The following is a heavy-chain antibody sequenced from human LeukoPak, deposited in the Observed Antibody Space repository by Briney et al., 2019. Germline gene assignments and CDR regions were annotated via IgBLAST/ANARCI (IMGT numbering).Heavy chain of an antibody. CDR1: GYAFTGYY. Sequence: ASVKVSCKASGYAFTGYYMHWVRQAPGQRLEWMGWINPNSGGTNYAQKFQGRVTMTRDTSISTAYMELSRLRSDDTAVYYCARGWYDSRGSWTYYFDYWGQGTLVTVSS. J-gene: IGHJ4*02. CDR2: INPNSGGT. D-gene: IGHD3-22*01. V-gene: IGHV1-2*02. CDR3: ARGWYDSRGSWTYYFDY.